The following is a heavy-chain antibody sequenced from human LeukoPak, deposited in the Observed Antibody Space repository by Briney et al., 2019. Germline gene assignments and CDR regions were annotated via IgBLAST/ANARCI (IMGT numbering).Heavy chain of an antibody. CDR3: ARETYGDYAGYFDY. J-gene: IGHJ4*02. V-gene: IGHV3-9*01. CDR1: GFTFDDYA. CDR2: ISWNSGSI. Sequence: GGSLRLSCAASGFTFDDYAMHWVRQAPGKGLEWVSGISWNSGSIGYADSVKGRFTISRDNAKNSLYLQMNSLRAGDTAVYYCARETYGDYAGYFDYWGQGTLVTVSS. D-gene: IGHD4-17*01.